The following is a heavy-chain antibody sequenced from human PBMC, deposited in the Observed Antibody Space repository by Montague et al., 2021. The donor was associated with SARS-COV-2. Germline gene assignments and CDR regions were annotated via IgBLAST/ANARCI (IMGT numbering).Heavy chain of an antibody. CDR1: GGSISSSSYY. J-gene: IGHJ5*02. CDR2: IYYSGST. Sequence: SETLSLTCTLSGGSISSSSYYWGWIRQPPGKGLEWIGSIYYSGSTYYXPSLKSRVTISVDTSKNQFSLKLSSVTAADTAVYYCARQGDQLLLEYWFDPWGQGTLVTVSS. D-gene: IGHD2-2*01. V-gene: IGHV4-39*01. CDR3: ARQGDQLLLEYWFDP.